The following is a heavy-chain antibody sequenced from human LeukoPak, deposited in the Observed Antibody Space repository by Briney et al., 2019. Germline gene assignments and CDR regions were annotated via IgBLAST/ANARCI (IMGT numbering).Heavy chain of an antibody. J-gene: IGHJ5*02. V-gene: IGHV1-46*01. Sequence: ASVKVSCKASGYTFTSYYMHWVRQAPRQGLGWMGIINPRGGSISYAQKFQDRVTITRDTSTSTVYMEVSSLRSEDTAVYYCARDYGDGYNWFDPWGQGTLVIVSS. CDR1: GYTFTSYY. CDR2: INPRGGSI. D-gene: IGHD4-17*01. CDR3: ARDYGDGYNWFDP.